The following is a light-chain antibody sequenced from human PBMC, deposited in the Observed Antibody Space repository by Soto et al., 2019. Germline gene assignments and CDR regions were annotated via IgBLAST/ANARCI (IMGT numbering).Light chain of an antibody. CDR2: DTF. CDR1: QSVGSS. Sequence: EIVLTQSPATLSLSPGERATLSCRASQSVGSSLAWYQQKPGQAPRLLIYDTFNRATGIPARFSGGRSGTDFTLTISSLEPEDFTVYYCQPRHSWPPGLTFGGGTKVEIQ. CDR3: QPRHSWPPGLT. J-gene: IGKJ4*01. V-gene: IGKV3-11*01.